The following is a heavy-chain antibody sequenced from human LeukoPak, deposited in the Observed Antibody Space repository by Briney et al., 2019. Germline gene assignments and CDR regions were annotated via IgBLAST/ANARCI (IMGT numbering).Heavy chain of an antibody. D-gene: IGHD3-16*02. J-gene: IGHJ3*02. V-gene: IGHV1-8*03. Sequence: ASVKVSCKASGYTFTSYGISWVRQAPGQGLEWMGWMNPNSGNTGYAQKFQGRVTITRNTSISTAYMELSSLRSEDTAVYYCARGAYVYDYVWGSYRLNAFDIWGQGTMVTVSS. CDR2: MNPNSGNT. CDR3: ARGAYVYDYVWGSYRLNAFDI. CDR1: GYTFTSYG.